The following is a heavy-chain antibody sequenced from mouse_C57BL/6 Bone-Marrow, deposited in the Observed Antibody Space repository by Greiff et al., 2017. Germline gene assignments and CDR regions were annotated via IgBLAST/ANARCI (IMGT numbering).Heavy chain of an antibody. Sequence: VQLQQSGGDFVKPGGSLKFSCAASGFNISDYYMPWVRQRTEQGLEWIARIDPEDGETTYAPTLQGKATISADTSTNTAYLQLSSLTSEDTAVXYCASDWCYAMDYWGQGTSVTVSS. CDR1: GFNISDYY. CDR3: ASDWCYAMDY. D-gene: IGHD1-1*02. CDR2: IDPEDGET. V-gene: IGHV14-2*01. J-gene: IGHJ4*01.